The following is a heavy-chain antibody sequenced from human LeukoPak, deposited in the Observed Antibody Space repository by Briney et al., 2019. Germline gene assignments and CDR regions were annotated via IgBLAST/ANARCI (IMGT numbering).Heavy chain of an antibody. CDR3: AKDLRIRAGVPDY. D-gene: IGHD2-8*01. CDR1: GFTFSSYW. Sequence: QPGGSLRLSCAASGFTFSSYWMHWVRQAPGKGLVWVSRINSDGSSTSYADSVKGRFTISRDSSKNTLCLQMNSLRAEDTAVYYCAKDLRIRAGVPDYWGQGTLVTVSS. V-gene: IGHV3-74*01. CDR2: INSDGSST. J-gene: IGHJ4*02.